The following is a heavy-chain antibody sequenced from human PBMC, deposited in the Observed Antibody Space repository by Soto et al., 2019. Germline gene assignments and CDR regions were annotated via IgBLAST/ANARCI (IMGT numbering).Heavy chain of an antibody. CDR2: IFSNDEK. V-gene: IGHV2-26*01. CDR1: GFSLSNARMG. D-gene: IGHD1-26*01. Sequence: QVTLKESGPVLVKPTETLTLTCTVSGFSLSNARMGVSWIRQPPGKALEWLAHIFSNDEKSYSTSLKSRLTISKDASKSQVVLTMTNMDPVDTATYYCALLPRGSGSYYMYYFDYWGQGTLVTVSS. CDR3: ALLPRGSGSYYMYYFDY. J-gene: IGHJ4*02.